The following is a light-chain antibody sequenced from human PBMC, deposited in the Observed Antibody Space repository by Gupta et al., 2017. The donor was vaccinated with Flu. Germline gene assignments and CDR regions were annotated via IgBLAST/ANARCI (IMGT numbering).Light chain of an antibody. Sequence: DIVLTHSPATLSLSPGERATPSCRASQSVSSYLAWYQQKPGQAPRLLIYDASNRATGIPARFSGSGSGTDFTLTISSLEPEDFAVYYCQQRSNWPLTFGGGTKVEIK. V-gene: IGKV3-11*01. CDR1: QSVSSY. CDR3: QQRSNWPLT. CDR2: DAS. J-gene: IGKJ4*01.